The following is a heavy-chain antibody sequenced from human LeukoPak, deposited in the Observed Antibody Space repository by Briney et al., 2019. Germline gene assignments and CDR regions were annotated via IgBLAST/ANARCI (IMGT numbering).Heavy chain of an antibody. J-gene: IGHJ3*02. Sequence: GGSLRLSCAASEFTVSSNYMSWVRQAPGKGLEWVSVIYSGGSTYYADSVKGRFTISRDNSKNTLYPQMNSLRAEDTAVYYCARPLWFGEDSDAFDIWGQGTMVTVSS. CDR3: ARPLWFGEDSDAFDI. CDR1: EFTVSSNY. CDR2: IYSGGST. V-gene: IGHV3-66*02. D-gene: IGHD3-10*01.